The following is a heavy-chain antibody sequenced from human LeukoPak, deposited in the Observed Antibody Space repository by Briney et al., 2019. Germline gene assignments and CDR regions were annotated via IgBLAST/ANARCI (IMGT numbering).Heavy chain of an antibody. Sequence: ASVKVSCKASGYTFTSYAMHWVRQAPGQRREWMGWINAGNGNTKYSQEFQGRVTITRDTSASTAYMELSSLRSEDMAVYYCARATYYYGSGSYYHPDYYYYMDVWGKGTTVTVSS. V-gene: IGHV1-3*03. CDR2: INAGNGNT. CDR3: ARATYYYGSGSYYHPDYYYYMDV. CDR1: GYTFTSYA. D-gene: IGHD3-10*01. J-gene: IGHJ6*03.